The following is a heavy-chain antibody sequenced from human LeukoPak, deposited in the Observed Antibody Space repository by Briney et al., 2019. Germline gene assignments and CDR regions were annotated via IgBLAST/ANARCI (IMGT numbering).Heavy chain of an antibody. J-gene: IGHJ5*02. D-gene: IGHD3-10*01. CDR3: ARASFGNWFDP. CDR1: GYTFTSYG. V-gene: IGHV1-18*01. CDR2: ISAYNGNT. Sequence: GASVKVSCKAPGYTFTSYGISWVRQAPGQGLEWMGWISAYNGNTNYAQKLQGKVTMTTDTSTSTAYMELRSLRSDDTAVYYCARASFGNWFDPWGQGTLVTVSS.